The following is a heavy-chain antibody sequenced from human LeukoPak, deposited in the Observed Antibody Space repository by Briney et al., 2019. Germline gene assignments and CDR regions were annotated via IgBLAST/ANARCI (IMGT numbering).Heavy chain of an antibody. CDR2: IIPIFGTA. V-gene: IGHV1-69*13. CDR1: GGTFSSYA. J-gene: IGHJ4*02. Sequence: ASVKVSCKASGGTFSSYAISWVRQAPGQGLEWMGGIIPIFGTANYAQKFQGRVTITADESTSTAYMELSSLRSEDTAVYYCAVLRFLEWLNKAPSFDYWGQGTLVTVSS. CDR3: AVLRFLEWLNKAPSFDY. D-gene: IGHD3-3*01.